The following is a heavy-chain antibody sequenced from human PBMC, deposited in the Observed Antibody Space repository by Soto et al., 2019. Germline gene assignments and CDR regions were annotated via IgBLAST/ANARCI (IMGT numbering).Heavy chain of an antibody. D-gene: IGHD5-18*01. V-gene: IGHV3-74*01. CDR3: GRGGSDSPMAPGY. Sequence: VGSLRLSCAASGFTFSSYWMHWVHQGPGKGLVWVSRINRDGSDTDYADSVKGRFTISRDNAKNTLYLQMNRLRAEDTAVYYCGRGGSDSPMAPGYWGQGALVTVSS. J-gene: IGHJ4*02. CDR1: GFTFSSYW. CDR2: INRDGSDT.